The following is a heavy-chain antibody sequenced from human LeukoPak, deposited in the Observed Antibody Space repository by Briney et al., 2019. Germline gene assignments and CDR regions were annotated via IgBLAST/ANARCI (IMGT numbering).Heavy chain of an antibody. V-gene: IGHV4-38-2*02. CDR3: ARQAGSGLFILP. CDR1: GYSISSGYY. CDR2: IYHSGNT. D-gene: IGHD3/OR15-3a*01. Sequence: PSETLSLTCTVPGYSISSGYYWGWIRQPPGKGLEWIGSIYHSGNTYYNPSLKSRVTMSVDTSKNQFSLKLSSVTAADTAVYYCARQAGSGLFILPGGQGTLVTVSS. J-gene: IGHJ4*02.